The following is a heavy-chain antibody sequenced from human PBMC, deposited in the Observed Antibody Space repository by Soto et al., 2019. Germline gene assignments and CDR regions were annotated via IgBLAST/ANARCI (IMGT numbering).Heavy chain of an antibody. V-gene: IGHV1-69*13. J-gene: IGHJ4*02. D-gene: IGHD3-22*01. CDR2: IIPIFGTA. Sequence: ASVKVSCKASGGTFSSYAISWVRQAPGQGLEWMGGIIPIFGTANYAQKFQGRVTITADESTSTAYMELSSLRSEDTAVYYCARESPYDSSGYYPLYFDYWGQGTLVTVSS. CDR1: GGTFSSYA. CDR3: ARESPYDSSGYYPLYFDY.